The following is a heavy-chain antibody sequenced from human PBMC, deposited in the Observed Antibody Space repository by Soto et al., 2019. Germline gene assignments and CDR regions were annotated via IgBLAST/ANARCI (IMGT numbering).Heavy chain of an antibody. V-gene: IGHV3-23*05. CDR2: ISGSGIDV. D-gene: IGHD3-3*01. J-gene: IGHJ4*02. Sequence: PGGSLRLSCAASGFDFSSYAMNWARQAPGKGLEWVSGISGSGIDVYYADSVKGRFTISRDNSKNTIYLQVNSLRDEDTAVYYCASHYDMWSGYLSPVDYWGQGTLVTVSS. CDR1: GFDFSSYA. CDR3: ASHYDMWSGYLSPVDY.